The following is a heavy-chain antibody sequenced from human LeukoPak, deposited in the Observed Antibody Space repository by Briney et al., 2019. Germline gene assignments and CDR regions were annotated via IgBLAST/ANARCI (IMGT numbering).Heavy chain of an antibody. CDR3: AKERGIYSGYDYFDY. V-gene: IGHV3-23*01. CDR1: GFTFRNHA. CDR2: IGGSGGST. J-gene: IGHJ4*02. D-gene: IGHD5-12*01. Sequence: PGGSLRLSCAASGFTFRNHAMNWVRQAPGKGLEWVSAIGGSGGSTYYADSVKGRFTISRDNSKSTLYLQMNSLRAEDTALYYCAKERGIYSGYDYFDYWGQGTLVTVSS.